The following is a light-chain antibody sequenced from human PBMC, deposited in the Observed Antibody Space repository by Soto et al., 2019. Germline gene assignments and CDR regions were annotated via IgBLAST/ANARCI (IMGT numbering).Light chain of an antibody. Sequence: QSALTQPASVSGSPGQSITISCTGTSRDVGAYNYVSWYQQHPGKAPKLMVYDVTNRPSGVSDRFSGSKSGNTASLTISGLQAEDEADYFCSSHSNITPYVFGTGTMVTVL. CDR2: DVT. V-gene: IGLV2-14*01. CDR1: SRDVGAYNY. CDR3: SSHSNITPYV. J-gene: IGLJ1*01.